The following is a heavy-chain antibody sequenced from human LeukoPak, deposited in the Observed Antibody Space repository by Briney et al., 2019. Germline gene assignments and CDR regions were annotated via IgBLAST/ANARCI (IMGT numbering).Heavy chain of an antibody. V-gene: IGHV1-18*01. J-gene: IGHJ4*02. CDR2: ISPYNGNT. D-gene: IGHD3-3*01. CDR1: GYTFTSYG. Sequence: ASVKVSCKASGYTFTSYGISWVRQAPGQGLEWMGWISPYNGNTNYAQKLQGRVTMTTDTSTSTAYMELRSLRSDDTAVYYCARARPTGYYDFWSGHITNLDYWGQGTLVTVSS. CDR3: ARARPTGYYDFWSGHITNLDY.